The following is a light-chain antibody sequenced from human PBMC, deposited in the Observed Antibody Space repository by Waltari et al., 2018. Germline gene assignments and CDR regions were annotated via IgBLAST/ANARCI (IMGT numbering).Light chain of an antibody. J-gene: IGLJ2*01. V-gene: IGLV1-40*01. CDR1: SSNIGAGFD. Sequence: QSVLTQPPSLSGAPGQRVTMSCTGSSSNIGAGFDVHWYQHLPGTAPKLLIFGNKNRPSGVPDRFSASKSGASASLAITGLQAEDEAVYYCQSYDSRLSVVVFGGGTKLTVL. CDR2: GNK. CDR3: QSYDSRLSVVV.